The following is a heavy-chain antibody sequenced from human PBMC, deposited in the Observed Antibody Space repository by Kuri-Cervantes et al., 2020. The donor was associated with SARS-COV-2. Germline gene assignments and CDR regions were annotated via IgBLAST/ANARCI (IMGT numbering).Heavy chain of an antibody. CDR3: ARDTNFGSGSYWFDP. V-gene: IGHV1-46*01. D-gene: IGHD3-10*01. J-gene: IGHJ5*02. CDR1: GYTFTSYY. Sequence: ASVKVSCKASGYTFTSYYMHWVRQAPGQGLEWMGIINPSGGSTSYAQKFQGRVTMTRDTSTSTVYMELSSLRSEDTAVYYCARDTNFGSGSYWFDPWGQGTLVTVSS. CDR2: INPSGGST.